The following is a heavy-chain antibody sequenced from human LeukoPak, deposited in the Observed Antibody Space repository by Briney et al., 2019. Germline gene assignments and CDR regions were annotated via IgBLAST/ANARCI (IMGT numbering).Heavy chain of an antibody. CDR2: ISAYNGNT. V-gene: IGHV1-18*01. CDR1: GYTFTSYG. J-gene: IGHJ4*02. Sequence: GASVKVSCKASGYTFTSYGISWVRQAPGQGLEWMGWISAYNGNTNYAQNFQGRVTMTRDTSISTAYMELSRLRSDDTAVYYCAREITIFGVVLFDHWGQGTLVTVSS. CDR3: AREITIFGVVLFDH. D-gene: IGHD3-3*01.